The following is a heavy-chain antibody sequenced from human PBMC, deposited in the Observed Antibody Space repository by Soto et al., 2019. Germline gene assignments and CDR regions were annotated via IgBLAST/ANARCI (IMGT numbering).Heavy chain of an antibody. CDR3: ARETVAQPRDNWFDP. CDR1: GGTFSSYT. CDR2: IIPILGIA. Sequence: SVKVSCKASGGTFSSYTISWVRQAPGQGLEWMGRIIPILGIANYAQKFQGRVTITADKSTSTAYMELSSLRSEDTAVYYCARETVAQPRDNWFDPWGQGTLVTVS. D-gene: IGHD2-15*01. V-gene: IGHV1-69*04. J-gene: IGHJ5*02.